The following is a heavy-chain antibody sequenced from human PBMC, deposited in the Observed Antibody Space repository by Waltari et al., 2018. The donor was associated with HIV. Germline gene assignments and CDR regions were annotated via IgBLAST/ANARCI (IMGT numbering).Heavy chain of an antibody. Sequence: LVESGGGVVRPGRSLRLSCVASKFTFSAYVMHWVRQAPGKGLGWGAVMAHDGTNRDHADSVKGRFSISRDNSKNTLYLQMNSLTTEDTAIYYCAKGAVTKGRYTMDTWGQGTTVTVSS. V-gene: IGHV3-30*18. J-gene: IGHJ6*02. D-gene: IGHD4-17*01. CDR1: KFTFSAYV. CDR2: MAHDGTNR. CDR3: AKGAVTKGRYTMDT.